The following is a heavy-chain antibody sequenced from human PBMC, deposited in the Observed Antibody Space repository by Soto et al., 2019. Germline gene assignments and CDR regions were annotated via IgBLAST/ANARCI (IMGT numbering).Heavy chain of an antibody. V-gene: IGHV4-59*01. Sequence: QVQLQESGPGLVKPSETLSLTCTVSGGSISSYYWSWIRQSPGKGLEWIGYIHYSGSTKSNPSLKSRVTISVDTSRNQVSLKLRSVTAADSAVYFCARARYQLLHPYYYGMDVWGRGTTVTVSS. J-gene: IGHJ6*02. CDR2: IHYSGST. CDR1: GGSISSYY. CDR3: ARARYQLLHPYYYGMDV. D-gene: IGHD2-2*01.